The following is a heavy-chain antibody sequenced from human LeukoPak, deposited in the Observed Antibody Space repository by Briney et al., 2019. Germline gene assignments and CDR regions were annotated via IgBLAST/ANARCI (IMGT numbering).Heavy chain of an antibody. CDR2: INHSGST. Sequence: PSETLSLTCTVSGGSISSGDYYWSWIRQPPGKGLEWIGEINHSGSTNYNPSLKSRVTISVDTSKNQFSLKLSSVTAADTAVYYCARGRIFYDYGGNSYGVVDYWGQGTLVTVSS. V-gene: IGHV4-39*07. J-gene: IGHJ4*02. CDR1: GGSISSGDYY. CDR3: ARGRIFYDYGGNSYGVVDY. D-gene: IGHD4-23*01.